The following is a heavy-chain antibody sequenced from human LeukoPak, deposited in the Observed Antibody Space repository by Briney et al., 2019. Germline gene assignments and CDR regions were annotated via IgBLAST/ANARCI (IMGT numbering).Heavy chain of an antibody. CDR2: LTGSGLST. CDR3: AKDLLGATGFFDY. Sequence: AGSLTLSCAASECSFSTYAMSWIRQAPGKGLEWVAGLTGSGLSTYYAASVKGRFTISRDNYKNILYLQMNRMRADDTAVYFCAKDLLGATGFFDYWGQGTLVTVSS. J-gene: IGHJ4*02. D-gene: IGHD1-26*01. V-gene: IGHV3-23*01. CDR1: ECSFSTYA.